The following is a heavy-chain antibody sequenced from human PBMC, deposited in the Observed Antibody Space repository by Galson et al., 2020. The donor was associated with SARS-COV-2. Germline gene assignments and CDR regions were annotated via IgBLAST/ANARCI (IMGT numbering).Heavy chain of an antibody. V-gene: IGHV3-23*01. CDR1: GFTFSSYA. Sequence: GESLKISCAASGFTFSSYAMSWVRQAPGKGLEWVSGMSGSGGSTYYADSVKGRFTISRDNSKNTLYLQMNSLRAEDAATYYCAKDTRKPIMAAAEGGLDWGQGTLVTVSS. D-gene: IGHD6-25*01. CDR3: AKDTRKPIMAAAEGGLD. J-gene: IGHJ4*02. CDR2: MSGSGGST.